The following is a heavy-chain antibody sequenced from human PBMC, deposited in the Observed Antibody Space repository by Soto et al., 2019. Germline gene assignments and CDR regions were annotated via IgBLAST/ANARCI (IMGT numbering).Heavy chain of an antibody. CDR3: AHRSFGSWYWDY. J-gene: IGHJ4*02. Sequence: QITLKEFGPTLVKPTQHLRLTCTFPGFSLSTSGVGVGWLRQPPGKPLEWLALIYWDDDKRYSPSLKSRLTTTKDPSKHQVVLTMTNVDPVDTATYCCAHRSFGSWYWDYWRQGTMVTFSS. CDR1: GFSLSTSGVG. D-gene: IGHD6-13*01. V-gene: IGHV2-5*02. CDR2: IYWDDDK.